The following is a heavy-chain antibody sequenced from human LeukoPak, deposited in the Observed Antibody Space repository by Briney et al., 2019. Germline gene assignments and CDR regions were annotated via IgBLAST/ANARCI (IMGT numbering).Heavy chain of an antibody. D-gene: IGHD2-2*02. CDR3: AREEYLYYYYGMDV. Sequence: GGSLRLSCAASGSTFSSYGMHWVRQAPGKGLEWVAVISYDGSNKYYADSVKGRFTISRDNSKNTLYLQMNSLRAEDTAVYYCAREEYLYYYYGMDVWGQGTTVTVSS. CDR1: GSTFSSYG. J-gene: IGHJ6*02. V-gene: IGHV3-30*03. CDR2: ISYDGSNK.